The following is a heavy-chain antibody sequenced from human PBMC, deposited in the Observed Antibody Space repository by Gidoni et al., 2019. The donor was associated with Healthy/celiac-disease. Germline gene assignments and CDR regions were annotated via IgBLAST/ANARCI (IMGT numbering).Heavy chain of an antibody. D-gene: IGHD3-3*01. CDR1: GFTFSSYS. CDR2: ISSSSSTI. Sequence: EVQLVESGGGLVQPGGSLRLSCAASGFTFSSYSMNWVRQAPGQGLGWVSYISSSSSTIYYADSVKGRFTISRDNAKNSLYLQMNSLRDEDTAVYYCARVEKLRFLEWLLYLDYWGQGTLVTVSS. CDR3: ARVEKLRFLEWLLYLDY. V-gene: IGHV3-48*02. J-gene: IGHJ4*02.